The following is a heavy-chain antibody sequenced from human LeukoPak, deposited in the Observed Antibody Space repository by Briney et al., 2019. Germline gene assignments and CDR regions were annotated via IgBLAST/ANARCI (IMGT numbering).Heavy chain of an antibody. CDR2: ISSSSSYI. D-gene: IGHD2-2*02. Sequence: GGSLRVSCAASGFTFSSYSMNWVRQAPGKGLEWVSSISSSSSYIYYADSVKGRFAISRDNAKNSLYLQMNSLRAEDTAVYYCARAPLRYRGDFDIWGQGTMVTVSS. V-gene: IGHV3-21*01. CDR3: ARAPLRYRGDFDI. J-gene: IGHJ3*02. CDR1: GFTFSSYS.